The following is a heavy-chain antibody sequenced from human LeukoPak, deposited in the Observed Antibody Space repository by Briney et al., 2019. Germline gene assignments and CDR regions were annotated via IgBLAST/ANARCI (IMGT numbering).Heavy chain of an antibody. Sequence: ASVKVSCKASGYTFTSYDINWVRQATGQGPEWMGWMNPNSGNTGYAQKFQGRVTLTRNTSITTAYMELSSLKSDDTAVYYCASAHCSGSSCFWGAFEFWGQGTMVTVSS. CDR3: ASAHCSGSSCFWGAFEF. J-gene: IGHJ3*01. CDR1: GYTFTSYD. CDR2: MNPNSGNT. V-gene: IGHV1-8*01. D-gene: IGHD2-2*01.